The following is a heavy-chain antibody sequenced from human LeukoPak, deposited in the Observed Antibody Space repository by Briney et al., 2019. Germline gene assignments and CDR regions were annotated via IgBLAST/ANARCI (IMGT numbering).Heavy chain of an antibody. J-gene: IGHJ3*02. CDR3: ARVFSGGSSYDAFDI. V-gene: IGHV3-48*03. Sequence: GGSLRLSCAASGFTFSSYEMNWLRQAPGKGLEWGSYISSSGSTIYYADSVKGRFTISRDNARNSLYLKMNSLRAEDTAVYYCARVFSGGSSYDAFDIWGQGTMVTVSS. CDR1: GFTFSSYE. CDR2: ISSSGSTI. D-gene: IGHD2-15*01.